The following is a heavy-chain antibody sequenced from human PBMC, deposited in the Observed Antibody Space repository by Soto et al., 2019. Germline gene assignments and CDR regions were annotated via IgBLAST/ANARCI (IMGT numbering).Heavy chain of an antibody. J-gene: IGHJ5*02. CDR3: AKDLDPEYSSSPEWFDP. CDR1: GFTFSSYA. CDR2: ISGSGGST. Sequence: GGSLRLSCAASGFTFSSYAMSWVRQAPGKGLEWVSAISGSGGSTYYADSVKGRFTISRDNYKNALYLQMNSLRAEDTAVYYCAKDLDPEYSSSPEWFDPWGQGTLVTVSS. D-gene: IGHD6-6*01. V-gene: IGHV3-23*01.